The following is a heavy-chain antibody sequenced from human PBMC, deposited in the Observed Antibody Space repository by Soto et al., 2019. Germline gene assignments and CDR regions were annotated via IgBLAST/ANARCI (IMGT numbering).Heavy chain of an antibody. J-gene: IGHJ4*02. CDR2: ISADNDNT. D-gene: IGHD5-12*01. Sequence: VQLVQSGGEVRKPGASVTVSCRASGYTFTKYGISWVRQAPGQGLEWMGWISADNDNTNYAQNLQGRVTMTTDTSTSTAYMQLRILRSDDTAVYFCARGTSGYDYGLFDFWGQGTLVNVSS. CDR1: GYTFTKYG. V-gene: IGHV1-18*01. CDR3: ARGTSGYDYGLFDF.